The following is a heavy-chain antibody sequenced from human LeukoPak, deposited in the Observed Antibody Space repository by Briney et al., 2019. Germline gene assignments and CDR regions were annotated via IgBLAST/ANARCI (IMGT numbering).Heavy chain of an antibody. CDR1: GFTFSTYY. V-gene: IGHV3-7*01. J-gene: IGHJ4*02. Sequence: QAGGSLRLSCAASGFTFSTYYMTWVRQAPGKGLEWVAGVKQDGSENYYVDSVKGRFTISRDNSQNSLYLQMNSLRAEDTAVYYCAAGYCTTAVCYKGFDYWGQGTLVTVSS. CDR2: VKQDGSEN. D-gene: IGHD2-8*01. CDR3: AAGYCTTAVCYKGFDY.